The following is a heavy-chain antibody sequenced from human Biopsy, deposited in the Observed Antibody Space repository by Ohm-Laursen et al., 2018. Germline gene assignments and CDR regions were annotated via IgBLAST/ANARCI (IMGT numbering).Heavy chain of an antibody. V-gene: IGHV3-23*01. J-gene: IGHJ4*02. CDR2: ISGSGSHT. Sequence: SLRLSCAASGFTFRSYAMSWVRQAPGKGLEWVSAISGSGSHTYYEDSVMGRFTISRDNSNNLLYLQMNSLRAEDTALYYCARAGPYYSDFWGQGTLVTVSS. CDR1: GFTFRSYA. CDR3: ARAGPYYSDF.